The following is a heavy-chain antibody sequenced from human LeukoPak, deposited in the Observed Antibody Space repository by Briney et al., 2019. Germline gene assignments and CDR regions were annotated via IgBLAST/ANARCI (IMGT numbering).Heavy chain of an antibody. CDR2: IWYDGSNK. V-gene: IGHV3-33*08. J-gene: IGHJ4*02. CDR3: ARGSWGVDY. Sequence: PGGSLRLSCAASGFTFSDHYMDWVRQAPGKGLEWVATIWYDGSNKYFADSVKGRFTISRDNSKNTLYLQMNSLRAEDTAVYYCARGSWGVDYWGQGTLVTVSS. CDR1: GFTFSDHY. D-gene: IGHD3-16*01.